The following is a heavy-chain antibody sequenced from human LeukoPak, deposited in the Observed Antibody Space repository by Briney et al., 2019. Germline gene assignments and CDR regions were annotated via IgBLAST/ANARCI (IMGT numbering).Heavy chain of an antibody. J-gene: IGHJ6*02. CDR2: INHSGST. V-gene: IGHV4-34*01. CDR3: ARGRGYCSGGSCYSYYYYGMDV. D-gene: IGHD2-15*01. CDR1: GGSFSGYY. Sequence: SETLSLTCAVYGGSFSGYYWSWIRQPPGKGLEWIGEINHSGSTNYNPSLKSRVTISVDTSKNQFSLKLSSVTAADTAVYYCARGRGYCSGGSCYSYYYYGMDVWGQGTTVTVSS.